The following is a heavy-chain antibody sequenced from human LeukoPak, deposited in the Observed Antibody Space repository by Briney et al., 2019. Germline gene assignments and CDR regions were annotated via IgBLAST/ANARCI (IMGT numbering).Heavy chain of an antibody. CDR1: GGSIRSYY. V-gene: IGHV4-4*07. J-gene: IGHJ6*03. CDR2: IYTSGST. Sequence: SETLSLTCTVSGGSIRSYYWSWIRQPAGKGLEWIGRIYTSGSTNYNPSLKSRVTISVDTSKNQFSLKLSSVTAADTAVYYCARWAVVVPAAIGAGGAHDYSNYYYYYYYMDVWGKGTTVTVSS. CDR3: ARWAVVVPAAIGAGGAHDYSNYYYYYYYMDV. D-gene: IGHD2-2*02.